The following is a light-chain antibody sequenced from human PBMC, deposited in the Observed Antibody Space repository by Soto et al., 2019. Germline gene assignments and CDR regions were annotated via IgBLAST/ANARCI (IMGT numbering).Light chain of an antibody. J-gene: IGKJ5*01. CDR3: QQAYSIPTT. Sequence: DIPMTQSPSSLSASVGDRVTINCRASQTISSYLNWYQQKPGKVPELLIYAVSNLKSGVPSRFSASGSGTDFTPSISSLQPEDFATYYCQQAYSIPTTFGQGTRLEIK. V-gene: IGKV1-39*01. CDR2: AVS. CDR1: QTISSY.